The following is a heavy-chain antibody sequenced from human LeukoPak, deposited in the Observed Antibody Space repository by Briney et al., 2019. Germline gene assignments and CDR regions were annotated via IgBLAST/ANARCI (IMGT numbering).Heavy chain of an antibody. V-gene: IGHV3-11*03. CDR3: ARPGYSEVWFDP. CDR2: ISSSSSYT. CDR1: GFTFSDYY. D-gene: IGHD5-18*01. Sequence: GGSLRLSCAASGFTFSDYYMSCIRQAPGKGLEWVSYISSSSSYTNYADSVKGRFTISRDNAKNSLYLQMNSLRAEDTAVYYCARPGYSEVWFDPWGQGTLVTVSS. J-gene: IGHJ5*02.